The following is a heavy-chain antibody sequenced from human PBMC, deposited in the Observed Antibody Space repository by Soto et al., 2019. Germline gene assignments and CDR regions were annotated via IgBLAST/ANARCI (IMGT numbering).Heavy chain of an antibody. Sequence: QVPLVESGGGVVQPGRSLRLSCAASGLTFSNYAMHWVRPAPGKGLEWVAAILSDEINKYSADSVKGRFTISRDNSKNTLYLQMNSLRPEDTAVYYCAIIATSGGGDAFDIWGQGTMVTVSS. J-gene: IGHJ3*02. CDR2: ILSDEINK. CDR3: AIIATSGGGDAFDI. V-gene: IGHV3-30-3*01. D-gene: IGHD6-13*01. CDR1: GLTFSNYA.